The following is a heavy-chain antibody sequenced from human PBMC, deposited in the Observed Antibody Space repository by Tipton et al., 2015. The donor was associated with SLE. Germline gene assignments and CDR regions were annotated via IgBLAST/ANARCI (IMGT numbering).Heavy chain of an antibody. CDR2: IYTSGHT. CDR1: GDSMTDDPYY. V-gene: IGHV4-61*09. D-gene: IGHD2/OR15-2a*01. CDR3: ARGRSSTMYGLDI. Sequence: LRLSCAVSGDSMTDDPYYYNWIRQPAGKGLEWIGQIYTSGHTIYHPSLKSRVTISLDTSKRHFSLNVASVTAADTAVYYCARGRSSTMYGLDIWGQGTAVTVSS. J-gene: IGHJ6*02.